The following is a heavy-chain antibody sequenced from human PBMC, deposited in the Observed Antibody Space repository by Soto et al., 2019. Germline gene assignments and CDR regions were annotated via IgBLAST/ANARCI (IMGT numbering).Heavy chain of an antibody. CDR3: AEMKRGYSYGWGAFDI. V-gene: IGHV3-23*01. J-gene: IGHJ3*02. D-gene: IGHD5-18*01. CDR2: ISGSGGST. Sequence: GGSLRLSCAASGFTFSSYAMSWVRQAPRKGLEWVSAISGSGGSTYYADSVKGRFTISRDNSKNTLYLQMNSLRAEDTAVYYCAEMKRGYSYGWGAFDIWGQGTMVTVSS. CDR1: GFTFSSYA.